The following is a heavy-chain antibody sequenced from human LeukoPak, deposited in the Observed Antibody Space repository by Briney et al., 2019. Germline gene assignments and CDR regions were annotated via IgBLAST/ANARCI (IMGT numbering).Heavy chain of an antibody. CDR3: AREVQALYCSGGSCYSLPYYYYYYMDV. D-gene: IGHD2-15*01. CDR2: INWNGGST. Sequence: GGSLRLSCAASAFTFDDYGMSWVRQAPGKGLEWVSGINWNGGSTGYADSVKGRFTISRDNAKNSLYLQMNSLRAEDTAVYYCAREVQALYCSGGSCYSLPYYYYYYMDVWGKGTTVTVSS. J-gene: IGHJ6*03. CDR1: AFTFDDYG. V-gene: IGHV3-20*04.